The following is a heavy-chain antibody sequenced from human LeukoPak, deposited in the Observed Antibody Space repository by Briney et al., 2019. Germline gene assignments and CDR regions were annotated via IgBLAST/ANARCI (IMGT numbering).Heavy chain of an antibody. CDR3: ARDRGSGSYTAFDY. Sequence: GSLRLSCAASGFPFSDYYMSWIRQAPGKGLEWVSYISSSSDYTNYADSVKGRFTISRDNAQNPLYLQMNSLRAEDTAVYYCARDRGSGSYTAFDYWGQGTLVTVSS. J-gene: IGHJ4*02. D-gene: IGHD1-26*01. CDR2: ISSSSDYT. V-gene: IGHV3-11*06. CDR1: GFPFSDYY.